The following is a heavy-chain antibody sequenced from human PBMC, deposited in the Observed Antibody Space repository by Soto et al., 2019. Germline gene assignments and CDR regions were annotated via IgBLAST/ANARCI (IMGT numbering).Heavy chain of an antibody. D-gene: IGHD3-22*01. V-gene: IGHV3-30*03. J-gene: IGHJ1*01. CDR2: ISKDGSDK. Sequence: QMQLVESGGGVVQPGRSLRLSCAASGFTFSSYVMHWVRQAPGKGLEWVTGISKDGSDKHYGDPVKDRFTISRDNSKNTLYLEMNTLRPEDTAVYYCATEDESSGRAGTSKNWGQGTLVTVSS. CDR1: GFTFSSYV. CDR3: ATEDESSGRAGTSKN.